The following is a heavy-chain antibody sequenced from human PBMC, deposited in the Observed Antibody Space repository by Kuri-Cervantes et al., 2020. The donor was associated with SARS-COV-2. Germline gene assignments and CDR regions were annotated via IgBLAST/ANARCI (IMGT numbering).Heavy chain of an antibody. Sequence: GGSLRLSCAASGFTFSSYGMHWVRQAPGKGLEWVAVISYDGSNKYYADSVKGRFTISRDNSKNTLYLQMNSLRAEDTAEYYCARDITMVRGAYFDYWGQGTLVTVSS. J-gene: IGHJ4*02. CDR2: ISYDGSNK. CDR3: ARDITMVRGAYFDY. D-gene: IGHD3-10*01. CDR1: GFTFSSYG. V-gene: IGHV3-30*03.